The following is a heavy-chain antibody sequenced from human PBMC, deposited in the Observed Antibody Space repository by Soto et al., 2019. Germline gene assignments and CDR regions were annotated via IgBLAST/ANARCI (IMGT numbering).Heavy chain of an antibody. D-gene: IGHD3-3*01. V-gene: IGHV1-58*02. CDR3: AAAPSGPEYDIWGGYPPPSYY. CDR1: GFTFISSA. J-gene: IGHJ4*02. CDR2: IVVSSGNS. Sequence: ASVKVSCKASGFTFISSAMQWVRQARGQRLEWIGWIVVSSGNSNYAQKFQERVTITRDMSTSTAYMELSSLRAEDTAVYYCAAAPSGPEYDIWGGYPPPSYYWGQGTLVTVSS.